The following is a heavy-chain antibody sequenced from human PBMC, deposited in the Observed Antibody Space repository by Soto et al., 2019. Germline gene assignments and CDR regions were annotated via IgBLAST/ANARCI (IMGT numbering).Heavy chain of an antibody. CDR2: IKGDETTS. D-gene: IGHD3-10*01. CDR3: AKGAFGSYYVDY. CDR1: GFTFTSYW. V-gene: IGHV3-74*01. J-gene: IGHJ4*02. Sequence: EVQVVESGGASVQPGGSLRLSCAASGFTFTSYWIHWVRQAPGKGLLWMSRIKGDETTSSYADSVKGRFTISRDNAKNTVYMQMNSLRAEDRAVYYCAKGAFGSYYVDYWGQGTLVTVSS.